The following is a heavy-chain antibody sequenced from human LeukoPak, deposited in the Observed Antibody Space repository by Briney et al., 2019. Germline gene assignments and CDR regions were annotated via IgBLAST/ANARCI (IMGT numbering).Heavy chain of an antibody. CDR1: GGSISSYY. V-gene: IGHV4-59*01. J-gene: IGHJ6*03. CDR2: IYYSGST. D-gene: IGHD3-9*01. CDR3: ARVRSDILTGGYHYYYMDV. Sequence: SETLSLTCTVSGGSISSYYWSWIRQPPGKGLEWIGYIYYSGSTNYNPSLKSRVTISVDTSKNQFSLKLSSVTAADTAVYYCARVRSDILTGGYHYYYMDVWGKGTTVTVSS.